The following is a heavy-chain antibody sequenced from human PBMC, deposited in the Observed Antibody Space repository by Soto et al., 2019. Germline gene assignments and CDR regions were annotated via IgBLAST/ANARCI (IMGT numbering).Heavy chain of an antibody. CDR3: ARGDPGYSPGKVHL. J-gene: IGHJ5*02. CDR1: RCTFTMYW. D-gene: IGHD5-18*01. V-gene: IGHV3-74*01. CDR2: VNSDGTGT. Sequence: GSLRLSCEASRCTFTMYWMHGVRHAPGKGLVWVSRVNSDGTGTTYADSVKGRFTVSRDNAKNSVFLQMDSLRAEDAGVYFCARGDPGYSPGKVHLCGQGTLVTVSS.